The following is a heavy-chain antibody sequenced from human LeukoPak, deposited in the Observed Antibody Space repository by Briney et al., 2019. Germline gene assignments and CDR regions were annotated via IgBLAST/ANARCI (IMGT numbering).Heavy chain of an antibody. CDR3: ARDYWRSIDH. Sequence: GGSLRLSCVVSGLTFSNYWMVWVRQAPGEGLESVAIVNEDGSARYYLDSVKGRFTISRDNARNSLYLEMNSLRAEDTAVYYCARDYWRSIDHWGQGTLVTVSS. D-gene: IGHD1-1*01. J-gene: IGHJ4*02. CDR1: GLTFSNYW. CDR2: VNEDGSAR. V-gene: IGHV3-7*01.